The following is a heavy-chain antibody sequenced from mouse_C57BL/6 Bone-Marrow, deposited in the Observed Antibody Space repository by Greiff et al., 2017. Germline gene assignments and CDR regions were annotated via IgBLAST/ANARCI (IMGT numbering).Heavy chain of an antibody. Sequence: VQLQQSGAELMKPGASVKLSCKATGYTFTGYWIEWVKQRPGHGLEWIGEILPGSGSTNYTEKFKGKATFTAYTSSNTAYVQLSSLTTEDAAIDYWASRAVVATRWYFDVWGTGTTVTVSS. CDR3: ASRAVVATRWYFDV. CDR2: ILPGSGST. V-gene: IGHV1-9*01. CDR1: GYTFTGYW. D-gene: IGHD1-1*01. J-gene: IGHJ1*03.